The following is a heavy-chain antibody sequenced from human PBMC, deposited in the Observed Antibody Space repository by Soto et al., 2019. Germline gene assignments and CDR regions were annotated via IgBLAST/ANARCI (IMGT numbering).Heavy chain of an antibody. CDR1: GFTFSSYW. Sequence: GGSLRLSCAASGFTFSSYWMHWVRQAPGKGLVWVSRINSDGSSTSYADSVKGRFTISRDNAKNTLYLQMNSLRAEDTAVYYCARDESGYYNYYYYMDVWGKGTTVTVSS. V-gene: IGHV3-74*01. J-gene: IGHJ6*03. CDR2: INSDGSST. CDR3: ARDESGYYNYYYYMDV. D-gene: IGHD3-3*01.